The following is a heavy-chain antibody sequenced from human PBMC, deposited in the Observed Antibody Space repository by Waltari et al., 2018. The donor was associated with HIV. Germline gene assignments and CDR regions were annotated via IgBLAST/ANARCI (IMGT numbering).Heavy chain of an antibody. D-gene: IGHD2-2*01. Sequence: QAQLAQSGAEVKKPGASVKVSCKASGYTFTSYGISWVRQAHGQGLEWLGWISAYNGNTNYPQKLAGRVTMTTDTSTSTAYMELRSLRSDDSAVYYCARVGCSSASCYSGWFDPWGQGTLVTVSS. CDR1: GYTFTSYG. CDR2: ISAYNGNT. J-gene: IGHJ5*02. CDR3: ARVGCSSASCYSGWFDP. V-gene: IGHV1-18*01.